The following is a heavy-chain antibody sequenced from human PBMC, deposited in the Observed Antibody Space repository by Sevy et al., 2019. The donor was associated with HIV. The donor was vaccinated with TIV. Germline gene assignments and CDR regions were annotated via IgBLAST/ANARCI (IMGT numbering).Heavy chain of an antibody. CDR2: LSFGCGEI. CDR1: GFTFSKYS. J-gene: IGHJ4*02. Sequence: GGSLRLSCAASGFTFSKYSMSWVRQPPGKGLEWVSTLSFGCGEINYADSVKGRFTISRDYSKNSFYLQMNNLRAEDTAVYYCAREGCTKPHDYWGQGTLVTVSS. D-gene: IGHD2-8*01. CDR3: AREGCTKPHDY. V-gene: IGHV3-23*01.